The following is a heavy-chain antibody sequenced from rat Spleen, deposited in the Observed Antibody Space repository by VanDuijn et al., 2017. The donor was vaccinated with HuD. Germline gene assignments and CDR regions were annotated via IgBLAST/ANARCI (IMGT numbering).Heavy chain of an antibody. D-gene: IGHD4-3*01. J-gene: IGHJ3*01. V-gene: IGHV2-13*01. Sequence: QVQLKESGPGLVQPSQTLSLTCTVSGFSLISYAVNWVRQPPGKGLEWMGGIWGDGSTKYSSVLKSRLSIIRDTSKSQLFLKMNSLQTEDTAIYYCSRAASYYAYNSDWFAYWGQGTLVTVSS. CDR3: SRAASYYAYNSDWFAY. CDR2: IWGDGST. CDR1: GFSLISYA.